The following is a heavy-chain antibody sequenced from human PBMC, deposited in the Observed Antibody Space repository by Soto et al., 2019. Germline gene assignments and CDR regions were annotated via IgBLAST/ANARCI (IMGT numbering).Heavy chain of an antibody. D-gene: IGHD6-6*01. Sequence: QVQLQESGPGLVKPAQTLSLTCTVSGASMNSVAFYCNWVRQHPEKGLEWIGYVYYTGSAYYNPSLKSRAAISIDTSTNQFSLKLNSVTAADTAVYYCARSIGTRPYFDYWGQGSLVTVSS. V-gene: IGHV4-31*03. CDR3: ARSIGTRPYFDY. J-gene: IGHJ4*02. CDR1: GASMNSVAFY. CDR2: VYYTGSA.